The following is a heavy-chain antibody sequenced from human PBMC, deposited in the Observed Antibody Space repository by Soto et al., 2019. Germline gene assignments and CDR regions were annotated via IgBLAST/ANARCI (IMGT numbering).Heavy chain of an antibody. CDR2: IYYSGST. J-gene: IGHJ6*02. V-gene: IGHV4-59*01. CDR3: ARSVRALDYYGMDV. Sequence: PSETLSLTCTVSGGSISSYYWSWIRQPPGKGLEWIGYIYYSGSTNYNPSLKSRVTISVDTSKNQFSLKLSSVTAADTAVYYCARSVRALDYYGMDVWGQGTTVTVS. CDR1: GGSISSYY.